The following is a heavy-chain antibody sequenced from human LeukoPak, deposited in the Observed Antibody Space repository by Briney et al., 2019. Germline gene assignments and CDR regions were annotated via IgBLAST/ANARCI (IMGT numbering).Heavy chain of an antibody. D-gene: IGHD2-15*01. CDR3: ARGYCSGGSCYSYYYYNYMDV. CDR1: GGSTSSSSYY. CDR2: IHYSGST. Sequence: SETLSLTCTVSGGSTSSSSYYWGWIRQPPGKGLEWIGSIHYSGSTNYNPSLKSRVTISVDTSKNQFSLKLSSVTAADTAVYYCARGYCSGGSCYSYYYYNYMDVWGKGTTVTGSS. J-gene: IGHJ6*03. V-gene: IGHV4-39*07.